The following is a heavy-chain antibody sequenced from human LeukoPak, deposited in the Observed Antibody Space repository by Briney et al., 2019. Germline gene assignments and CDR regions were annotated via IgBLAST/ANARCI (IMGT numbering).Heavy chain of an antibody. CDR3: ARDGYCSGGSCYATPGSFDC. V-gene: IGHV4-59*11. Sequence: SETLSLTCTVSGGSISSHYWSWIRQPPGKGLEWIGYIYHSGSTNYNPSLKSRVTISVDTCKNQFSLKLRSVTAADTAVYYCARDGYCSGGSCYATPGSFDCWGQGTLVTVSS. D-gene: IGHD2-15*01. CDR1: GGSISSHY. CDR2: IYHSGST. J-gene: IGHJ4*02.